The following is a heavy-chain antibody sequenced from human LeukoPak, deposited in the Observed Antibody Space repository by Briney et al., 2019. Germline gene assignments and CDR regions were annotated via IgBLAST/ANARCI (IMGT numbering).Heavy chain of an antibody. CDR2: IYYSGST. J-gene: IGHJ6*02. D-gene: IGHD2-15*01. CDR3: ARERLVAAASVAYYGMDV. V-gene: IGHV4-59*01. CDR1: GGSISSYY. Sequence: SETLSLTCTVSGGSISSYYWSWIRQPPGKGLEWIGYIYYSGSTNYNPSLKSRVTISVDTSKNQFSLKLSSVTAADTAVYYCARERLVAAASVAYYGMDVWGQGTTVTVSS.